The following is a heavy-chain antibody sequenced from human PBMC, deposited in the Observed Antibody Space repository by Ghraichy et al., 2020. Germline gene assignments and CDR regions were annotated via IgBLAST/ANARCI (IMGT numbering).Heavy chain of an antibody. Sequence: GGSLRLSCAASGFTFSSYNMNWVRQAPGKGLEWVSYISSSSSTIYYADSVRGRFTISRDNAKNSLSLQMNSLRDEDTAVYYCARDAGANSYGFNYYYYYGMDVWGQGTTVTVSS. J-gene: IGHJ6*02. CDR3: ARDAGANSYGFNYYYYYGMDV. CDR1: GFTFSSYN. D-gene: IGHD5-18*01. CDR2: ISSSSSTI. V-gene: IGHV3-48*02.